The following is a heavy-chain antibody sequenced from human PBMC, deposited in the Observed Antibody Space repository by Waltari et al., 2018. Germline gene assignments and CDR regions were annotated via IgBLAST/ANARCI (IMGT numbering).Heavy chain of an antibody. CDR3: ARDLGGGYFDY. D-gene: IGHD2-15*01. CDR2: ISSSSSTI. Sequence: EVQLVESGGGLVQPGGSLRLSCAASGFTFSSYSMNWVRQAPGKGLELVSYISSSSSTIYYADSVKVRFTISRDNAKNSLYLQMNSLRAEDTAVYYCARDLGGGYFDYWRQGTLVTVSS. CDR1: GFTFSSYS. V-gene: IGHV3-48*04. J-gene: IGHJ4*02.